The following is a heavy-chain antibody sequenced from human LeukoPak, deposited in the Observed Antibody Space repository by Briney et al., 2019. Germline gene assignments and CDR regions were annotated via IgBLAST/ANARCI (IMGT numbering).Heavy chain of an antibody. D-gene: IGHD2-15*01. CDR1: RVTFSNYW. CDR3: ARYCSGGSCFDY. V-gene: IGHV3-7*03. Sequence: GGSLRLSCAASRVTFSNYWMHWVRQAPGKGLEWVANINQDGGENYYVDSVKGRFTISRDNAKNSLYLQMNSLRAEDTAVYYCARYCSGGSCFDYWGQGTLVTVSS. J-gene: IGHJ4*02. CDR2: INQDGGEN.